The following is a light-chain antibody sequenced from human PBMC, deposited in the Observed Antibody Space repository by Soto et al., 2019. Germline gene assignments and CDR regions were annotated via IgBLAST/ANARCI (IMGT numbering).Light chain of an antibody. CDR2: GAS. CDR1: QSVSSS. V-gene: IGKV3-15*01. CDR3: QQYNNWPPWT. Sequence: EIVMTQSPATLSVSPGERATLSCRATQSVSSSLAWYQQKPGQAPRLLIYGASTRATGIPARFSGSGSGTEFTLTISSLHSEDFAVYYCQQYNNWPPWTFCQGTKVEIK. J-gene: IGKJ1*01.